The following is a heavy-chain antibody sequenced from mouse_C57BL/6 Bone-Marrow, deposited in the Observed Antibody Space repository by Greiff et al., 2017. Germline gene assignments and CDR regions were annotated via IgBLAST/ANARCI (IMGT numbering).Heavy chain of an antibody. V-gene: IGHV5-12*01. CDR2: ISNGGGST. Sequence: EVQRVESGGGLVQPGGSLKLSCAASGFTFSDYYMYWVRQTPEKRLEWVAYISNGGGSTYYPDTVKGRFTISRDNAKNTLYLQMSRLKSEDTAMYYCARHTSYYGSSYHWYFDVWGTGTTVTVSS. D-gene: IGHD1-1*01. J-gene: IGHJ1*03. CDR3: ARHTSYYGSSYHWYFDV. CDR1: GFTFSDYY.